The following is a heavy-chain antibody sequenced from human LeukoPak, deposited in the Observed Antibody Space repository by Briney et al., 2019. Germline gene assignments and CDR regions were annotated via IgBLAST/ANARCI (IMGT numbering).Heavy chain of an antibody. CDR1: GFTFSNFA. Sequence: GGSLRLSCAATGFTFSNFAMHWVRQAPGKGLEWVAVVSYDGSYKYYADSVKGRFTISRDNSKNTLYLQMNSLRAEDTGVYYCARDRRDGYNLLDYWGQGTLVTVSS. CDR3: ARDRRDGYNLLDY. CDR2: VSYDGSYK. J-gene: IGHJ4*02. V-gene: IGHV3-30*04. D-gene: IGHD5-24*01.